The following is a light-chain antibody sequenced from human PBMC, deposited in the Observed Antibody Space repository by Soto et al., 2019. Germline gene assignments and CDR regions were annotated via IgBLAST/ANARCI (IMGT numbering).Light chain of an antibody. CDR3: QQYNSLPWT. J-gene: IGKJ1*01. Sequence: IQMTQSPSTLSASLGDRVTITCRASQSISSWLAWYQQKPGKAPKLLIYDASSLESGVPSRFSGSGSGTEFTLTISSLQPDDFATYYCQQYNSLPWTFGQGTKVDIK. CDR2: DAS. CDR1: QSISSW. V-gene: IGKV1-5*01.